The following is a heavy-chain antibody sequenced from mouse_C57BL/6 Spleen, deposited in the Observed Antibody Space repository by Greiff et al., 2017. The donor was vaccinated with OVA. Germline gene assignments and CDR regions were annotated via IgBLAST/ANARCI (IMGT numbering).Heavy chain of an antibody. CDR3: ASPSMAMGLVDY. D-gene: IGHD2-10*01. CDR2: INPSRGYT. J-gene: IGHJ2*01. V-gene: IGHV1-7*01. CDR1: GYTFTRYW. Sequence: QVQLQPSRAELAKPGASVKLSCKASGYTFTRYWMHWVKQRPGQGLEWIGYINPSRGYTKYNQKFKDKATLTADKSSSTAYMQLSSLTYEDSAVDYCASPSMAMGLVDYWGQGTTLTVSS.